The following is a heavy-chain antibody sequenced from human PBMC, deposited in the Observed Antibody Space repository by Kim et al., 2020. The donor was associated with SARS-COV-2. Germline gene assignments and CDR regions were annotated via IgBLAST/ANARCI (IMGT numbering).Heavy chain of an antibody. D-gene: IGHD6-13*01. CDR1: GFTFSNAW. CDR3: TTDPDSSSWYRGY. CDR2: IKSKTDGGTT. Sequence: GGSLRLSCAASGFTFSNAWMSWVRQAPGKGLEWVGRIKSKTDGGTTDYAAPVKGRSTISRDDSKNTLYLQMNSLKTEDTAVYYCTTDPDSSSWYRGYWGQGTLVTVSS. J-gene: IGHJ4*02. V-gene: IGHV3-15*01.